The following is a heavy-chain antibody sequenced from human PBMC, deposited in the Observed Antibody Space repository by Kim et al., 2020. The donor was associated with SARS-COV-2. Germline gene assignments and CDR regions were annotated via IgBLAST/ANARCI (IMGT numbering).Heavy chain of an antibody. CDR3: ARGGTMGSFDF. CDR1: GFTFGTYW. Sequence: GGSLRLSCAASGFTFGTYWMSWVRQAPGKGLEWVANIKQDGSGKFYVDSVKGRFTLSRDNAKNSLFLQMNSLKAEDTAVYYCARGGTMGSFDFWGQGTLVTVSP. CDR2: IKQDGSGK. D-gene: IGHD3-10*01. J-gene: IGHJ4*02. V-gene: IGHV3-7*01.